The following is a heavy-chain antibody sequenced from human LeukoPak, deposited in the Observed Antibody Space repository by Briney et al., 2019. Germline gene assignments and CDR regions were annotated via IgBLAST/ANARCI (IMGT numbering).Heavy chain of an antibody. D-gene: IGHD3-3*01. CDR2: IYSGGST. J-gene: IGHJ6*02. V-gene: IGHV3-53*01. CDR1: GFTVSSNY. Sequence: PGGSLRLSCAASGFTVSSNYMSWVRQAPGKGLEWVSVIYSGGSTYYADSVKGRFTISRDNSKNTLYLQMNSLRAEDTAVYYCARVRYDFWSGYYFDYYYGMDVWGQGTTVTVSS. CDR3: ARVRYDFWSGYYFDYYYGMDV.